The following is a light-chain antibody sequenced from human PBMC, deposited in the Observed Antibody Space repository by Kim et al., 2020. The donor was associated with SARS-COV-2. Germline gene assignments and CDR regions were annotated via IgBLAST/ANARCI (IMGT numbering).Light chain of an antibody. Sequence: EIVMTQSPLSLPVTPGEPASISCRSSQSLLQRNGYNYLDWYLQKPGQSPQLLIYLGSNRASGVPDRFSGSGSGTDFTLKISRVEAEDVGVYYCMHTLQTPTFGQGTKVDIK. J-gene: IGKJ1*01. CDR2: LGS. CDR3: MHTLQTPT. V-gene: IGKV2-28*01. CDR1: QSLLQRNGYNY.